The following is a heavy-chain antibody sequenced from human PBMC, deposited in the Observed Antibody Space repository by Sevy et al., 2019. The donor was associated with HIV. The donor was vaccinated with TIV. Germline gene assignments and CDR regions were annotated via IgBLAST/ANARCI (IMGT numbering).Heavy chain of an antibody. Sequence: GGSLRLSCAASGITFSGYAMNWVRQAPGKGLDWVSTIYGSAGVTYYADSVKGRFTISRDNSKNKLFLQMNNLRAEDTAVYYCAGGRFDSTGSFDAFDIWDRGTLVTVSS. CDR2: IYGSAGVT. J-gene: IGHJ3*02. CDR1: GITFSGYA. CDR3: AGGRFDSTGSFDAFDI. V-gene: IGHV3-23*01. D-gene: IGHD3-22*01.